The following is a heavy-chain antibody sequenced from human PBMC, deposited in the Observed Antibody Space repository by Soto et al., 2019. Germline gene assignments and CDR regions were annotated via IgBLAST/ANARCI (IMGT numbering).Heavy chain of an antibody. J-gene: IGHJ3*02. Sequence: PGGSLRLSCAASGFTFSSYAMSWVRQAPGEGLEWVSVISGSGGSTYYADSVKGRFTIPRDNSKNTLYLQMNSLRAEDTAVYYCAKEGRNRGGFDIWGQGTMVTVSS. D-gene: IGHD3-10*01. V-gene: IGHV3-23*01. CDR2: ISGSGGST. CDR1: GFTFSSYA. CDR3: AKEGRNRGGFDI.